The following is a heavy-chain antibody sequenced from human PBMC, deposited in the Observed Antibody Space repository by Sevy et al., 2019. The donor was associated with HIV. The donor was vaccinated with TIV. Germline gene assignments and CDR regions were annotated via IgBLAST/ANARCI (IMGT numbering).Heavy chain of an antibody. CDR3: AREVPRLPITY. CDR2: INQDGSEK. CDR1: GFTFSSYW. J-gene: IGHJ4*02. D-gene: IGHD6-25*01. V-gene: IGHV3-7*01. Sequence: GGSLRLSCAASGFTFSSYWMSRVRQAPGGGLEWVANINQDGSEKNYVDSVKGRFTISRDNAENSLYLQMNSLRVDDTAVYFCAREVPRLPITYWGQGSLVTVSS.